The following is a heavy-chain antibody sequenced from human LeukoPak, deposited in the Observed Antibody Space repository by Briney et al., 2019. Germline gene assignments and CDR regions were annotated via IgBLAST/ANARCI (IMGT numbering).Heavy chain of an antibody. CDR1: GFSFSDYG. V-gene: IGHV3-23*01. CDR3: ARASGRYDSSGYLVY. D-gene: IGHD3-22*01. CDR2: ISGSGTYT. J-gene: IGHJ4*02. Sequence: PGGSLRLSCAVSGFSFSDYGMSWVRQAPGKGLEWVSAISGSGTYTYYADSVKGRFTVSRDNSKNTLYLQMNSLRAEDTAVYYCARASGRYDSSGYLVYCGQGTLVTVSS.